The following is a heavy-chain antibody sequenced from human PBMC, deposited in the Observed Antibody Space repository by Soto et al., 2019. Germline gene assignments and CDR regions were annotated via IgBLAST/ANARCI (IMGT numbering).Heavy chain of an antibody. CDR1: GFIFSSYG. J-gene: IGHJ4*02. CDR2: ISYDGADI. D-gene: IGHD2-8*01. Sequence: GGSLRLSCATSGFIFSSYGMHWVRQAPGKGLEWVAVISYDGADIYYGDSVKGRFTISRDNSKNVLYLHMNSLRAEDTAVYYCFDTPAGRVLGYFAYWGQGTLVTVSS. V-gene: IGHV3-30*03. CDR3: FDTPAGRVLGYFAY.